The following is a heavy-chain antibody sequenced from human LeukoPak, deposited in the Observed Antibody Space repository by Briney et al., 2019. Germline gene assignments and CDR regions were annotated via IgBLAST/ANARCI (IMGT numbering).Heavy chain of an antibody. D-gene: IGHD2-8*01. Sequence: GASVKVSCKASGYTFTGYYMHWVRQAPGQGLEWMGRINPNSGGTNYAQKFQGRVTMTRDTSISTAYMELSRLRSDDTAVYYCASYCTNGVCYDGNYYYYGMDVWGQGTTVTVS. CDR2: INPNSGGT. J-gene: IGHJ6*02. CDR3: ASYCTNGVCYDGNYYYYGMDV. CDR1: GYTFTGYY. V-gene: IGHV1-2*06.